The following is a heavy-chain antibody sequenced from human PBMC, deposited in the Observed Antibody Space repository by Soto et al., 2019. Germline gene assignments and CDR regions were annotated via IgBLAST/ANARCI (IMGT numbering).Heavy chain of an antibody. Sequence: PSETLSLTCTVSGGSISSYYWSWIRPPPGKGLEWIGYIYYSGSTNYNPSLKSRVTMSVDTSKNQFSLKLSSVTAADTAVYYCARVGYSSSGARVGYYYYYYMDVWGKGTTVTVSS. CDR1: GGSISSYY. V-gene: IGHV4-59*01. D-gene: IGHD6-13*01. CDR3: ARVGYSSSGARVGYYYYYYMDV. CDR2: IYYSGST. J-gene: IGHJ6*03.